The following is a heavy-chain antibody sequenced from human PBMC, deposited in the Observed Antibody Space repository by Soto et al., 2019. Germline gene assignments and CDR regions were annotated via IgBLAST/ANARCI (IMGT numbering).Heavy chain of an antibody. V-gene: IGHV3-73*01. D-gene: IGHD3-10*01. CDR1: GFTFSGSA. CDR3: TTLITMVRGFPFDP. J-gene: IGHJ5*02. CDR2: IRSKANSYAT. Sequence: PGGSLRLSCAASGFTFSGSAMHWVRQASGKGLEWVGRIRSKANSYATAYAASMKGRFTISRDDSKNTAYLQMNSLKTEDTAVYYCTTLITMVRGFPFDPWGQGTLVTVSS.